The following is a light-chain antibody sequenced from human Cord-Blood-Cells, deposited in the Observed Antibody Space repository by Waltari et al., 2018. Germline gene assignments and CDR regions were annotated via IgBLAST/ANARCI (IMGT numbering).Light chain of an antibody. V-gene: IGLV2-14*01. J-gene: IGLJ3*02. CDR1: SSDVGGYNY. Sequence: QSALTPPASVSGSPGQSITISCTGTSSDVGGYNYVSWYQPHPGKAPKLMIYEVRNRPSGVSNRCSGSKSGNTASLTISGLQAEDEADYYCSSYTSSSTLVFGGGTKLTVL. CDR3: SSYTSSSTLV. CDR2: EVR.